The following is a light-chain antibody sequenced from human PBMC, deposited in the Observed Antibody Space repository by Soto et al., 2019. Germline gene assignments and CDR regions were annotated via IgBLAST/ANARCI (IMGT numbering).Light chain of an antibody. V-gene: IGLV2-14*01. CDR3: ISYTTSSTSYV. CDR1: SSDVGLYNY. J-gene: IGLJ1*01. CDR2: EVS. Sequence: QSALTQPASVSGSPGQSITISCTGTSSDVGLYNYVSWYQHYPGKAPKLMIFEVSNRPSGVSNRFSASKSGNTASLTISGLQAEDEADYYCISYTTSSTSYVFGTGTKLTVL.